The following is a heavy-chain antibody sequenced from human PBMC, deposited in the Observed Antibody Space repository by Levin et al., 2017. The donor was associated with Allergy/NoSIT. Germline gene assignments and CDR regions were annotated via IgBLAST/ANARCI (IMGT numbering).Heavy chain of an antibody. J-gene: IGHJ4*02. CDR1: GFTFSSYA. V-gene: IGHV3-23*01. Sequence: WASVKVSCAASGFTFSSYAVSWVRQAPGKGLEWVSGISGSGGSTYYADSVKGRFTISRDNSKNTLYLQMDSLRAEDTAVYYCAKRSGGGSGSYYIDYWGQGTLVTVSS. CDR2: ISGSGGST. CDR3: AKRSGGGSGSYYIDY. D-gene: IGHD3-10*01.